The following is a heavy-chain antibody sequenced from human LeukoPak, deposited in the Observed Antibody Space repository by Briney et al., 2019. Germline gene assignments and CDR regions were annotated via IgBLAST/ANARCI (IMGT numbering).Heavy chain of an antibody. CDR3: ARGMELGEPQHWFDP. J-gene: IGHJ5*02. CDR2: IYSGGST. V-gene: IGHV3-53*01. D-gene: IGHD3-10*01. CDR1: GFTVSSNY. Sequence: GGSLRLSCAASGFTVSSNYMSWVRQAPGKGLEWVSVIYSGGSTYYADSVKGRFTISRDNSKNTLYLQMNSLRAEDTAVYYCARGMELGEPQHWFDPWGQGTLVTVSS.